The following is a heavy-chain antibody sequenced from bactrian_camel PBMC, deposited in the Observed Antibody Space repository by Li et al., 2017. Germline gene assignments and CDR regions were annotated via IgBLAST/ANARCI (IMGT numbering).Heavy chain of an antibody. V-gene: IGHV3S53*01. Sequence: HVQLVESGGGSVQAGGSLRLSCAASGYTYSSYCMGWFRQAPRKEREGVAVIDSDGLAKYADSVKGRFTISRDDAKNTVYLQMNSLKPEDTAMYYCAADRLACLTQMPRPMSPRAYNLWGQGTQVTVS. CDR2: IDSDGLA. D-gene: IGHD1*01. J-gene: IGHJ4*01. CDR3: AADRLACLTQMPRPMSPRAYNL. CDR1: GYTYSSYC.